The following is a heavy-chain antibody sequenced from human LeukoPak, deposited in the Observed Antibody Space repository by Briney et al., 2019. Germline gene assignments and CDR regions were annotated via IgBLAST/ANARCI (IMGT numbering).Heavy chain of an antibody. CDR3: ARGYSSGWPQVAFDI. Sequence: TTSETLSLTCTVSGGSISSYYWSWIRQPPGKGLEWIGYIYYSGSTNYNPSLKSRVTISVDTSKNQFSLKLSSVTAADTAVYYCARGYSSGWPQVAFDIWGQGTMVTVSS. D-gene: IGHD6-19*01. CDR2: IYYSGST. CDR1: GGSISSYY. V-gene: IGHV4-59*08. J-gene: IGHJ3*02.